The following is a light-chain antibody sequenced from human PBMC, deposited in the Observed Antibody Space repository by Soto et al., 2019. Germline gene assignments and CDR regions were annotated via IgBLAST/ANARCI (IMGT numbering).Light chain of an antibody. CDR3: QSYDSSLSVV. CDR2: VNS. Sequence: QSVLTQPPSVSGAPGQRVTISCTGSSSNIGAGYDVHWYQQLPGAAPKLLISVNSNRPSVVPDRFSCSKSGTSASLAITGLQAEDEADYYCQSYDSSLSVVFGGGTKVTVL. J-gene: IGLJ2*01. V-gene: IGLV1-40*01. CDR1: SSNIGAGYD.